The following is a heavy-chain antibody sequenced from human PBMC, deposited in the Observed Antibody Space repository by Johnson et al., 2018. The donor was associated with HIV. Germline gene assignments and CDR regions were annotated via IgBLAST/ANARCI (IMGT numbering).Heavy chain of an antibody. CDR2: ISYDGSNK. J-gene: IGHJ3*02. Sequence: QVQLVESGGGVVQPGRSLRLSCAASGVTFSSHAMHWVRQAPGKGLDWVTVISYDGSNKYYADSVKGRFTISRDNSKNTLHLQMNSLRPEDTAVYYCARERVAGTGPTRAFDIWGQGTMVSVSA. D-gene: IGHD6-19*01. V-gene: IGHV3-30-3*01. CDR3: ARERVAGTGPTRAFDI. CDR1: GVTFSSHA.